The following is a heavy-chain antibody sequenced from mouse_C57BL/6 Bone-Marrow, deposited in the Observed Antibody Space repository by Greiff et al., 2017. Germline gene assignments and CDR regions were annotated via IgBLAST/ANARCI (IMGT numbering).Heavy chain of an antibody. V-gene: IGHV5-6*02. D-gene: IGHD2-14*01. J-gene: IGHJ1*01. CDR3: ARREVRDWYFDV. Sequence: GQVVESGGDLVKPGGSLKLSCAASGFTFSSYGMSWVRQTPDKRLEWVATISSGGSYTYYPDSVKGRFTISRDNAKNTLYLQMSSLKSEDTAMYYCARREVRDWYFDVLGAGTTVTVSS. CDR2: ISSGGSYT. CDR1: GFTFSSYG.